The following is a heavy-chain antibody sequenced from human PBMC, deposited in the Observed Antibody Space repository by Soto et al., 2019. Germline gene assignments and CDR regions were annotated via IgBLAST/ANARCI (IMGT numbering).Heavy chain of an antibody. D-gene: IGHD6-13*01. CDR2: IDPGDSDT. V-gene: IGHV5-51*03. J-gene: IGHJ4*02. CDR1: GYSFTSYW. Sequence: EVQLVQSGAEVKKPGESLQISCKGSGYSFTSYWIGWVRQMPGKGLEWMGIIDPGDSDTRYSPSFQGQVTISADKSISSADLQWGSLKASDTAMYYCAGWSDGAADGTFDYWGQGTLVTVSS. CDR3: AGWSDGAADGTFDY.